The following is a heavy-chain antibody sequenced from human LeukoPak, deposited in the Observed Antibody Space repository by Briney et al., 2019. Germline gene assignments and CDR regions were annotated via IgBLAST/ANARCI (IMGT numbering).Heavy chain of an antibody. V-gene: IGHV1-46*01. CDR2: INPSGGST. CDR1: GYTFTSYY. J-gene: IGHJ4*02. D-gene: IGHD3-22*01. CDR3: ARDDSSGYVPWDY. Sequence: ASVKVSCKASGYTFTSYYMHWVRQAPGQGLEWMGIINPSGGSTSYAQKFQGRVTMTRDTSTSTVYMELSSLRSEDTAVYYYARDDSSGYVPWDYWGQGTLVTVSP.